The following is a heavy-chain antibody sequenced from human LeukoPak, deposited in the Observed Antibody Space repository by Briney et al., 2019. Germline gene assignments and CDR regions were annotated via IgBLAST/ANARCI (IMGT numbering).Heavy chain of an antibody. V-gene: IGHV1-8*01. Sequence: ASVNVSCKVSGYSLTELSMHWVRQATGQGLEWMGWMNPNSGNTGYAQKFQGRVTMTRNTSISTAYMELSSLRSEDTAVYYCEIAVAGNFDYWGQGTLVTVSS. CDR2: MNPNSGNT. CDR3: EIAVAGNFDY. J-gene: IGHJ4*02. D-gene: IGHD6-19*01. CDR1: GYSLTELS.